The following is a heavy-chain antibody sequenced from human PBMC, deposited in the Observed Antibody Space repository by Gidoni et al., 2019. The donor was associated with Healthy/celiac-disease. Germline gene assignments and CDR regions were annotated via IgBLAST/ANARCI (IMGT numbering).Heavy chain of an antibody. CDR1: GYTFTSYG. Sequence: QVQLVQSGAAVKKPGASVKVSCKASGYTFTSYGISWVRQAPGQGLEWMGWISAYNGNTNYAQKLQGRVTMTTDTSTSTAYMELRSLRSDDTAVYYCARDLSWDWVAAAGLYYYGMDVWGQGTTVTVSS. V-gene: IGHV1-18*01. CDR3: ARDLSWDWVAAAGLYYYGMDV. CDR2: ISAYNGNT. D-gene: IGHD6-13*01. J-gene: IGHJ6*02.